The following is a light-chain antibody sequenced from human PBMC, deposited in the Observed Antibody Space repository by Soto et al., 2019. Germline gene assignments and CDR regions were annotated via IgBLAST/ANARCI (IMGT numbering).Light chain of an antibody. CDR3: QQYSTYLYT. CDR2: DAS. V-gene: IGKV1-5*01. Sequence: DIQMTQSPSTLSASVGDRVTITCRASQSISSWLAWYQQKPGKAPKLLIYDASSLESGVPSRFSGSRSGTEFTLTISSLQPDYFAAYYCQQYSTYLYTFGQGTKLEIK. CDR1: QSISSW. J-gene: IGKJ2*01.